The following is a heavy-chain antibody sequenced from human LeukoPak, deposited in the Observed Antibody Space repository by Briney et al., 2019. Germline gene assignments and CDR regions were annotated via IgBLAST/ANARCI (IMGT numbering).Heavy chain of an antibody. CDR3: ARGEAGYCSSTSCYGFRWFDP. Sequence: SETLSLTCAVYGGSFSGYYWSWIRQPPGKGLEWIGEINHTGSTNYNPSLKSQVTISVDTSKNQFSLKLSSVTATDTAMYYCARGEAGYCSSTSCYGFRWFDPWGQGTLVTVSS. V-gene: IGHV4-34*01. CDR1: GGSFSGYY. D-gene: IGHD2-2*01. CDR2: INHTGST. J-gene: IGHJ5*02.